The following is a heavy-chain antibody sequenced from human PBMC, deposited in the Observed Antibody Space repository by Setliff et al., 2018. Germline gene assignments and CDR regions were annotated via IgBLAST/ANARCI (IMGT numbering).Heavy chain of an antibody. D-gene: IGHD3-10*01. J-gene: IGHJ6*03. CDR2: INTNTGNP. Sequence: ASVKVSCKASGYTFTTYAMGWMRQIPGQGLEWMGWINTNTGNPSYAQDFTGRFVFSLDTSVSTAYLQISSLKAEDTAVYYCARASRFGTIVYKGYYYMDVWGKGTTVTVSS. V-gene: IGHV7-4-1*02. CDR3: ARASRFGTIVYKGYYYMDV. CDR1: GYTFTTYA.